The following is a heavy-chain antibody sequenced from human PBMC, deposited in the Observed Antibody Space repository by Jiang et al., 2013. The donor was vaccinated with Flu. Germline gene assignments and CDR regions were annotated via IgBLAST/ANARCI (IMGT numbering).Heavy chain of an antibody. Sequence: LLKPSETLSLTCAVYGGSFSGYYWNWIRQPPGKGLEWIGDISHSGSTNYNPSLKSRVTISVDTSKSQFSLKVTSVTAADTAVYYCARGLGFITALSPMDYWGQGILVTVSS. CDR3: ARGLGFITALSPMDY. CDR1: GGSFSGYY. J-gene: IGHJ4*02. D-gene: IGHD1-20*01. CDR2: ISHSGST. V-gene: IGHV4-34*01.